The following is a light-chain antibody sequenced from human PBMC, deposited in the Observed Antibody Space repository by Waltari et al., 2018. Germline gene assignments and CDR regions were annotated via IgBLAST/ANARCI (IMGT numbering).Light chain of an antibody. CDR2: AAS. CDR3: QQRNNWLLT. J-gene: IGKJ4*01. V-gene: IGKV1-39*01. Sequence: DIQMTQSPSSLSASVGDRVTITCRASQSISSYLYGYQQKPEKAPQLLIYAASSLQSGVPSRFSGRGSGTDFTLTITSLEPEDFAVYYCQQRNNWLLTFGGGTKVEI. CDR1: QSISSY.